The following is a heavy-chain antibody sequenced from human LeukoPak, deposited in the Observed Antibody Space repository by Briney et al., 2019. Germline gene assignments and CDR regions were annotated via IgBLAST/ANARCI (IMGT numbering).Heavy chain of an antibody. Sequence: GGSLRLSCAASGFTVSSNYMSWVRQAPGKGLEWVSGIFLWNGGVGYADSVRGRFIVSRDKAKNSLYLQMNSLRPEDTGLYYCGKDLVPGGLDSWGQGTLVTVS. V-gene: IGHV3-53*05. CDR2: IFLWNGGV. CDR1: GFTVSSNY. D-gene: IGHD4/OR15-4a*01. CDR3: GKDLVPGGLDS. J-gene: IGHJ5*01.